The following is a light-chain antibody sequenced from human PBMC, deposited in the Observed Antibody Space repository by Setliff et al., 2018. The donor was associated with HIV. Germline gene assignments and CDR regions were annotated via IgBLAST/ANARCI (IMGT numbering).Light chain of an antibody. J-gene: IGLJ1*01. Sequence: QSVLTQPRSVSGSPGQSVTISCTGTIRDVGGYEYVSWYQHHPGKAPKLIINDVNKRPSGVPDRFSGSKSGNTASLTISGLQAEDEADYYCCSYAGSYTSLDGFGSGTKVTVL. CDR1: IRDVGGYEY. V-gene: IGLV2-11*01. CDR3: CSYAGSYTSLDG. CDR2: DVN.